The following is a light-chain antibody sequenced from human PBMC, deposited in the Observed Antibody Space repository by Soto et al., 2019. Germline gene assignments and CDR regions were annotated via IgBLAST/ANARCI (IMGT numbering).Light chain of an antibody. CDR2: AAS. CDR1: QGISNY. V-gene: IGKV1-27*01. Sequence: DIQMTQSPSSLSASVRDRVTITCRASQGISNYLAWYQHKPGKVPKLLIYAASTLQSGAPSRFSGSGSGTDFTLTISSLQPEDVATDYCQKYDSAPWTFGQGTKVDIK. J-gene: IGKJ1*01. CDR3: QKYDSAPWT.